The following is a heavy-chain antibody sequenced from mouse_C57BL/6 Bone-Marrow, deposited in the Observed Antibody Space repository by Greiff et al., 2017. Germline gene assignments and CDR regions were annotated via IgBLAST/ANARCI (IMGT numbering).Heavy chain of an antibody. CDR1: GFTFSDSG. V-gene: IGHV5-17*01. CDR3: ARPGITTVDY. CDR2: ISSGSSTI. D-gene: IGHD1-1*01. Sequence: EVQGVESGGGLVKPGGSLKLSCAASGFTFSDSGMHWVRQAPEKGLEWVAYISSGSSTIYYAATVKGRFTISRDNAKNTLFLHMTSLRSEDTAMYYCARPGITTVDYWGQGTTLTVSS. J-gene: IGHJ2*01.